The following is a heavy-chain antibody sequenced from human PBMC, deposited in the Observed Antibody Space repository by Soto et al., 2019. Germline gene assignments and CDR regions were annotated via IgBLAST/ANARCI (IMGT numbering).Heavy chain of an antibody. V-gene: IGHV3-30*03. CDR1: GFTYSTYT. CDR3: ARGYSYTQPVFDY. D-gene: IGHD5-18*01. Sequence: PGGSLRLSCAASGFTYSTYTMHWVRQAPGKGLEWVAVISYDGNNKYYADSVKGRFTISRDNSKNTLYLQMNSLRAEDTAVYYCARGYSYTQPVFDYWGLGTLVTVSS. CDR2: ISYDGNNK. J-gene: IGHJ4*02.